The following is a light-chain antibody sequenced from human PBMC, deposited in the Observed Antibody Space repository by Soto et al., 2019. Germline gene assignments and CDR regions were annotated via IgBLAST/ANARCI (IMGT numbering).Light chain of an antibody. CDR2: GAS. CDR3: QQCGSPTT. Sequence: EVVLTQSPGTLSLSPGERATLSFRASQSVSSSYLAWYQQKPGQAPRLLIYGASSRATGIPDRFSGSGSGTDFTLTISRLEPEDFAVYYCQQCGSPTTFGQGTRLEIK. CDR1: QSVSSSY. V-gene: IGKV3-20*01. J-gene: IGKJ5*01.